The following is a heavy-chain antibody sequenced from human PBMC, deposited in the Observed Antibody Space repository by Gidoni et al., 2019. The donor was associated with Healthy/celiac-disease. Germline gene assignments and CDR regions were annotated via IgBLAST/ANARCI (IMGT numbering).Heavy chain of an antibody. J-gene: IGHJ4*02. V-gene: IGHV4-39*01. D-gene: IGHD6-19*01. Sequence: QLQLQESGPGLVKPSETLSLTCTVSGGSISSSSYYWGWIRQPPGKGLEWIGSIYYSGSTYSNPSLKSRVTISVDTSKNQFSLKLSSVTAADTAVYYCVTIKYSSGWSDYWGQGTLVTVSS. CDR2: IYYSGST. CDR1: GGSISSSSYY. CDR3: VTIKYSSGWSDY.